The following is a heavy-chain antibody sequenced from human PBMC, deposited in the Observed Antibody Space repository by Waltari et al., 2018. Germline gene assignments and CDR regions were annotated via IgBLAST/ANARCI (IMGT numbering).Heavy chain of an antibody. CDR2: INPNSGGT. CDR1: GYTFTGYY. V-gene: IGHV1-2*04. CDR3: PRRMVRGLAFDI. J-gene: IGHJ3*02. Sequence: QVQLVQSGAEVKKPGASVKVSCKASGYTFTGYYMHWVRQAPGQGLEWMGWINPNSGGTNYAQKCQGWVTMTRDTSISTAYMELSRLRADDTAVYYCPRRMVRGLAFDIWGQGTMVTVSS. D-gene: IGHD3-10*01.